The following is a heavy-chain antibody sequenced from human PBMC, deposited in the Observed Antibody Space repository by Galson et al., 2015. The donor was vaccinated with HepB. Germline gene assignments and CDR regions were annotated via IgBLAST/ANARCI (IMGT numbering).Heavy chain of an antibody. CDR3: ARFMTGGFDY. CDR2: LTRTSSHV. J-gene: IGHJ4*02. D-gene: IGHD3-9*01. Sequence: SLRLSCAASGFTFSDYSMNWVRQAPGKGLEWVSTLTRTSSHVYYADSVKGRFTVSRDDAENSLYLQMSSLRAEDTAIYYCARFMTGGFDYWGQGTLVTVAS. CDR1: GFTFSDYS. V-gene: IGHV3-21*01.